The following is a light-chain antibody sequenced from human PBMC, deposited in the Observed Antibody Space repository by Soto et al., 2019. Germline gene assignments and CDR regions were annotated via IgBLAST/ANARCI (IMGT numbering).Light chain of an antibody. CDR3: KQYNNWPPKT. V-gene: IGKV3-15*01. CDR1: QSVSSN. J-gene: IGKJ1*01. CDR2: GAS. Sequence: EIVMTQSPATLSVSPGERATLSCRASQSVSSNLAWYQQKPGQAPRLLIYGASTRATGIPARFSGSGSGTEFTLTFSSLQSEDFAVYSCKQYNNWPPKTFGQGTK.